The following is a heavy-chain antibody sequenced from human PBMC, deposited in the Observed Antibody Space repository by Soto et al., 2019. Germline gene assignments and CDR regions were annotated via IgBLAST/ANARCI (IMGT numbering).Heavy chain of an antibody. V-gene: IGHV1-3*01. D-gene: IGHD4-17*01. Sequence: ASVKLSSKDSGDAFTSYAMHWVRQAHGQRLEWMGWINAGNGNTKYSQKFQGRVTITRDTSASTAYMELSSLRSEDTAVYYCARLPSLAFDYGDHGGFDYWGQGTLVTVSS. J-gene: IGHJ4*02. CDR2: INAGNGNT. CDR1: GDAFTSYA. CDR3: ARLPSLAFDYGDHGGFDY.